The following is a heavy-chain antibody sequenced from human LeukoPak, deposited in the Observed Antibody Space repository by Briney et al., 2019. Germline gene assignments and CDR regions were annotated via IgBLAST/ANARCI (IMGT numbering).Heavy chain of an antibody. CDR2: IYPGDSDT. Sequence: GESLKISCKGSGYSFTSYWIGWVRQIPGKGLEWMGIIYPGDSDTRYSPSFQGQVTISADKSINTAYLQWNSLKASDTAMYYCARFVGACSGGSCYSDYWGQGTLVTVSS. J-gene: IGHJ4*02. CDR3: ARFVGACSGGSCYSDY. D-gene: IGHD2-15*01. CDR1: GYSFTSYW. V-gene: IGHV5-51*01.